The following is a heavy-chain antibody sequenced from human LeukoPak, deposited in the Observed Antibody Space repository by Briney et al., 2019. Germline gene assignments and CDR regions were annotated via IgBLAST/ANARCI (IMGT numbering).Heavy chain of an antibody. CDR3: ATLAFGVVIIDF. J-gene: IGHJ4*02. Sequence: ASVKVSCKASGGTFSSYAISWVRQAPGQGLEWMGIINPSGGSTSYAQKFQGRVTMTRDTSTSTVYMELSSLRSEDTAVYYCATLAFGVVIIDFWGQGTLVTVSS. D-gene: IGHD3-3*01. CDR1: GGTFSSYA. V-gene: IGHV1-46*01. CDR2: INPSGGST.